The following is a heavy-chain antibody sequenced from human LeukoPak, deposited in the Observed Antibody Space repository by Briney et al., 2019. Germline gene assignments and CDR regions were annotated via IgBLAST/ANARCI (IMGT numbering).Heavy chain of an antibody. CDR1: GFTFSSYW. V-gene: IGHV3-7*01. CDR3: ARVGRSYYYYYYYMDV. J-gene: IGHJ6*03. D-gene: IGHD1-26*01. CDR2: IKQDGSEK. Sequence: PGGSLRLSCAASGFTFSSYWMSWVRQAPGKGLEWVANIKQDGSEKYYVDSVKGRFTISRDNAKNSLYLQMNSLRAEDTAVYYCARVGRSYYYYYYYMDVWGKGTTVTVSS.